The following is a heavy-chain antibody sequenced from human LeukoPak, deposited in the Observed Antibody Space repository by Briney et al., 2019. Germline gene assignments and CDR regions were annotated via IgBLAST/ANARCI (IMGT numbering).Heavy chain of an antibody. D-gene: IGHD2-15*01. CDR1: GFTFSSYG. CDR3: SRDRSVRYFDY. Sequence: GGSQRLSCAASGFTFSSYGMHWVRQAPGKGLEWVAVIWYDGSNKYYADSVKGRFTISRDTPKNTLYLQMNSLRAEDTAVYYCSRDRSVRYFDYWGQGALVTVSS. J-gene: IGHJ4*02. CDR2: IWYDGSNK. V-gene: IGHV3-33*01.